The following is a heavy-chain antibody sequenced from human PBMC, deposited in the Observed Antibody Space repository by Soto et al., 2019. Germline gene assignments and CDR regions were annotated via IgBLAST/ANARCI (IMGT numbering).Heavy chain of an antibody. J-gene: IGHJ6*02. D-gene: IGHD5-18*01. CDR1: GGFISRSF. CDR3: ARAKGSDTAIVDGPYYYYGMDV. CDR2: IHNSGTT. V-gene: IGHV4-59*01. Sequence: AEMLFYRKTASGGFISRSFRSVIRQPPEKGQERIGFIHNSGTTNYAHSLQSRATISVGTSKDQFSLKLSSVTAADTAVYYCARAKGSDTAIVDGPYYYYGMDVWGQGTTVTASS.